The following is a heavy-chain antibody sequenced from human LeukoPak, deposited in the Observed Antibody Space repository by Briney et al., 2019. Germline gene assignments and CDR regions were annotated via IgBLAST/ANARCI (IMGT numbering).Heavy chain of an antibody. Sequence: PGGSLRLSCAASGFTFSSYAMSWVRQAPGKGLEWVSAISGSGGSTYYADSVKGRFTISRDNSKNTLYLQTNSLRAEDTAVYYCAKGPYEWELTSYFDYWGQGTLVTVSS. V-gene: IGHV3-23*01. CDR3: AKGPYEWELTSYFDY. CDR2: ISGSGGST. J-gene: IGHJ4*02. D-gene: IGHD1-26*01. CDR1: GFTFSSYA.